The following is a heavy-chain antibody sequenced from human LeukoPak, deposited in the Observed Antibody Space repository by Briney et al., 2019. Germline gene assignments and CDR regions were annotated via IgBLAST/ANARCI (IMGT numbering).Heavy chain of an antibody. J-gene: IGHJ3*02. CDR3: ARTRTTVTRDAFDI. D-gene: IGHD4-17*01. V-gene: IGHV3-7*01. CDR2: IKQDGSEK. CDR1: GFTFSSSW. Sequence: PGGSLRLSCAASGFTFSSSWMSWVRQAPGKGLEWVANIKQDGSEKYYVDSVKGRFTISRDNAKNSLFLQMNSLRAEDTAVYYCARTRTTVTRDAFDIWGQGTMVTVSS.